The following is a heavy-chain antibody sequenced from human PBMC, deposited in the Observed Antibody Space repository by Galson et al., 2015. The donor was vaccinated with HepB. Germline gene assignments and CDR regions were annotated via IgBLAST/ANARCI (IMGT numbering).Heavy chain of an antibody. Sequence: SLRLSCAASGFTFSSYAMHWVRQAPGKGLEWVAVISYDGSNKYYADSVKGRFTISRDNSKNTLYLQMNSLRAEDTAVYYCARFNSPEVGPSDYWGQGTLVTVSS. CDR3: ARFNSPEVGPSDY. CDR1: GFTFSSYA. CDR2: ISYDGSNK. D-gene: IGHD1-26*01. V-gene: IGHV3-30*04. J-gene: IGHJ4*02.